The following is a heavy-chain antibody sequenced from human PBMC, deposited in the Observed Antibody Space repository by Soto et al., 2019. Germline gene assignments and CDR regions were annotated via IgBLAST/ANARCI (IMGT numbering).Heavy chain of an antibody. CDR3: ARAQIVERYFDYYYYGMDV. D-gene: IGHD3-9*01. V-gene: IGHV4-4*07. CDR2: IYTSGST. Sequence: SETLSLTCTVSGGSISSYYWSWIRQPAGKGLEWIGRIYTSGSTNYNPSLKSRVTMSVDTSKNQFSLKLSSVTAADTAVYYCARAQIVERYFDYYYYGMDVWGQGTTVTVSS. CDR1: GGSISSYY. J-gene: IGHJ6*02.